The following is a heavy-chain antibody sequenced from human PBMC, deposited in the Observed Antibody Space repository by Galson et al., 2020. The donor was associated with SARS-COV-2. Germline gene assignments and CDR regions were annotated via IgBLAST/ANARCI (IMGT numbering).Heavy chain of an antibody. CDR2: IYPGDSYT. Sequence: GESLKTSCQGSGYSFSNYWIGWVRQMPGKGLEWMGVIYPGDSYTIYSPSFQGQVTISADKSISTAFLQWSSLKASDSAMYFCARHGASSGWYEGIDYWGQGTLVTVSS. CDR1: GYSFSNYW. CDR3: ARHGASSGWYEGIDY. V-gene: IGHV5-51*01. J-gene: IGHJ4*02. D-gene: IGHD6-19*01.